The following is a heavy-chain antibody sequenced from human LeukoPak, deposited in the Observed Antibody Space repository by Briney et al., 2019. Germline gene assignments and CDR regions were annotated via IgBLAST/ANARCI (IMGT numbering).Heavy chain of an antibody. D-gene: IGHD2-8*01. V-gene: IGHV4-4*07. Sequence: SETLSLTCTVSGGSISNNYWSWIRQPAGKGLEWIGRVYSSGTTNYNPSLKSRVTISVDTSKSQFSLRLSSVTAADTAIYYCAREEGCSNGVCYSSAFDTWGQGTMDTVSS. CDR3: AREEGCSNGVCYSSAFDT. CDR1: GGSISNNY. CDR2: VYSSGTT. J-gene: IGHJ3*02.